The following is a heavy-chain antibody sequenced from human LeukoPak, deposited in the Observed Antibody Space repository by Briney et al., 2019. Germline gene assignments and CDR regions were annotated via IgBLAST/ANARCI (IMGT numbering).Heavy chain of an antibody. CDR2: IYRGGST. V-gene: IGHV3-53*01. D-gene: IGHD5-18*01. Sequence: GGSLRLSCAASGFTVSSNYMSWARQAPGKGLEWVSVIYRGGSTYHADSVKGRFTISRDNSKNTLYLQMNSLKTEDTAVYYCTTGVAIQLWPGVDYWGQGTLVTVSS. J-gene: IGHJ4*02. CDR3: TTGVAIQLWPGVDY. CDR1: GFTVSSNY.